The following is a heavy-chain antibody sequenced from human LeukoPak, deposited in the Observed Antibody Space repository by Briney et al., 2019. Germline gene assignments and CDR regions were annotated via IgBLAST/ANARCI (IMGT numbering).Heavy chain of an antibody. V-gene: IGHV1-2*06. Sequence: ASVKVSCKASGYTFTGYYMHWVRQAPGQGLEWTGRINPNSGGTNYAQKFQGRVTMTRDTSISTAYMELSRLRSDDTAVYYCARALLWFGEYAFDIWGQGTMVTVSS. D-gene: IGHD3-10*01. J-gene: IGHJ3*02. CDR3: ARALLWFGEYAFDI. CDR1: GYTFTGYY. CDR2: INPNSGGT.